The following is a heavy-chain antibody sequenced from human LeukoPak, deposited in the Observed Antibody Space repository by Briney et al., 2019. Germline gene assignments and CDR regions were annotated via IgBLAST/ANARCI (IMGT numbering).Heavy chain of an antibody. CDR1: GGSVSSSSYY. J-gene: IGHJ4*02. CDR3: ARGLRITMTVVALYYFDY. Sequence: KPSETLSLTCTVSGGSVSSSSYYWGWIRQPPGKGLEWIGSIYYSGSTYYNPSLKSRVTISVDTSKNQFSLKLSSVTAADTAVYYCARGLRITMTVVALYYFDYWGQGTLVTVSS. CDR2: IYYSGST. D-gene: IGHD3-22*01. V-gene: IGHV4-39*01.